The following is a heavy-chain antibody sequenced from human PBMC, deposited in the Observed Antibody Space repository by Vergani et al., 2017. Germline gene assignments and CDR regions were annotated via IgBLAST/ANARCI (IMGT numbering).Heavy chain of an antibody. V-gene: IGHV3-33*01. D-gene: IGHD2-2*01. Sequence: QVQLVESGGGVVQPGRSLRLPCAASGFPFSSFGFHWVRQAPGKGLEWVAFIHYDGSYEYYIDSVKGRFTISRDNSKNTLILQMNGLRAEDTAVYYCARDRGCATISCCFSGAFDYWGLGTLVSVSS. CDR1: GFPFSSFG. CDR3: ARDRGCATISCCFSGAFDY. J-gene: IGHJ4*02. CDR2: IHYDGSYE.